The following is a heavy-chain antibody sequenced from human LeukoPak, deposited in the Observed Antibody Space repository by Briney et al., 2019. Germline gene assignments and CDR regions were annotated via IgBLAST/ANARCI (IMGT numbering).Heavy chain of an antibody. V-gene: IGHV4-59*11. Sequence: PSETLSLTCTVSGSSISSHYWSWIRQPPGKGLEWIGYIYYSGSTNYNPSLKSRVTISVDTSKNQFSLKLSSVTAADTAVYYCATTQTKTGTTPHYYYMDVWGKGTTVTVSS. CDR3: ATTQTKTGTTPHYYYMDV. CDR1: GSSISSHY. CDR2: IYYSGST. J-gene: IGHJ6*03. D-gene: IGHD1-1*01.